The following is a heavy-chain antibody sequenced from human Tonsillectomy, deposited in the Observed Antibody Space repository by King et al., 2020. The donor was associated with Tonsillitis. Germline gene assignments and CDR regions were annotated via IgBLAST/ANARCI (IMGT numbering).Heavy chain of an antibody. V-gene: IGHV4-31*01. CDR2: IYYSGST. D-gene: IGHD6-6*01. CDR1: GGSISSGGYY. J-gene: IGHJ6*03. CDR3: ARVQLVPYHYYYYMDV. Sequence: QLQESGPGLVKPSQTLSLTCTVSGGSISSGGYYWSWIRPHPGKGLEWIGYIYYSGSTYYNPSLKSLVTISVDTSKNQFSLKLSSVTAADTAVYYCARVQLVPYHYYYYMDVWGKGTTVTVSS.